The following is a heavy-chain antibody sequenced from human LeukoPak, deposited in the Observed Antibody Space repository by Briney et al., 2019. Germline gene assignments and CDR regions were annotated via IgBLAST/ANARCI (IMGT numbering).Heavy chain of an antibody. Sequence: SGPTLVKPTQTLTLTCTFSGFSLRTSGVGVGWIRQPPGKALEWLALIYWDDDKRYNPSLKSRLTITKDTSKNQVVLTVTYMDPVDTATYYCAHRVGGWHAFDMWGQGTMVTVSS. V-gene: IGHV2-5*02. CDR1: GFSLRTSGVG. CDR2: IYWDDDK. J-gene: IGHJ3*02. CDR3: AHRVGGWHAFDM. D-gene: IGHD6-19*01.